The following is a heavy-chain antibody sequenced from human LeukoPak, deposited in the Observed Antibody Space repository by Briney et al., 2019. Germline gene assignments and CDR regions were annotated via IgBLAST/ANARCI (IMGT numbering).Heavy chain of an antibody. Sequence: GGSLRLSCAASGFIFSSYSMNWVRQAPGKGLEWVSSISSSSSYIYYADSVKGRFTISRDNAKNSLYLQMNSLRAEDTAVYYCARVVVGALPLSNWFDPWGQGTLVTVSS. CDR3: ARVVVGALPLSNWFDP. J-gene: IGHJ5*02. D-gene: IGHD1-26*01. V-gene: IGHV3-21*01. CDR1: GFIFSSYS. CDR2: ISSSSSYI.